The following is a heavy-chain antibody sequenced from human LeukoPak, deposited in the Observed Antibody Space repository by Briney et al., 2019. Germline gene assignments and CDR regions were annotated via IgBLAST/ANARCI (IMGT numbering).Heavy chain of an antibody. CDR1: GYTFTSYD. CDR3: ARFPYCTNGVCPPA. D-gene: IGHD2-8*01. CDR2: MNPNSGNT. Sequence: GASVKVSCKASGYTFTSYDINWVRQATGQGLEWMGWMNPNSGNTGYAQKFQGRVTMTRNTSISTAYMELSSLRSEDTAVHYCARFPYCTNGVCPPAWGQGTLVTVSS. V-gene: IGHV1-8*01. J-gene: IGHJ4*02.